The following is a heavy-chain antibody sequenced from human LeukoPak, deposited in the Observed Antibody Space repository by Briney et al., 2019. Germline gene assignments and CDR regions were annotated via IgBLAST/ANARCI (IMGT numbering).Heavy chain of an antibody. CDR2: IIPIFGTA. J-gene: IGHJ3*02. CDR1: GGTFSSYA. Sequence: SVKVSCKASGGTFSSYAISWVRQAPGQGLEWMGRIIPIFGTANYAQKFQGRVTITTDESTSTAYMELSSLRSEDTAVYYCARGIEDTAMVTMAFHIWGQGTMVTVSS. V-gene: IGHV1-69*05. D-gene: IGHD5-18*01. CDR3: ARGIEDTAMVTMAFHI.